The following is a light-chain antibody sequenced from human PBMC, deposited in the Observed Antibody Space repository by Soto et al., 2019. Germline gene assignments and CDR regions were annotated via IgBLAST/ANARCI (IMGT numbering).Light chain of an antibody. CDR2: DSN. J-gene: IGLJ1*01. CDR1: SSNIGAGQD. Sequence: QSVLTQPPSVSGAPGQRVTISCTGTSSNIGAGQDVHWYRQLPGAAPKFLISDSNNRASGVPDRFSGSKSGTSASLAISGLRSEDEADYYCAAWDDSLSALYVFGTGTKVTVL. CDR3: AAWDDSLSALYV. V-gene: IGLV1-40*01.